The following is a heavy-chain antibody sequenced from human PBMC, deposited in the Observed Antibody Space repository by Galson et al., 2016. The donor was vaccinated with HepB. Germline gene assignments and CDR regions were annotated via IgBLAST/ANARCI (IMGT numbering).Heavy chain of an antibody. J-gene: IGHJ6*03. CDR3: AREGDYSNPNYYYYMDV. Sequence: SVKVSCKASGGPISSYTITWVRQAPGQGLEWMGKIIPTLDITNYAQQFQGRVTISADKSTSTAYMELSSLTSEDTAVYYCAREGDYSNPNYYYYMDVWGKGTTVTVSS. D-gene: IGHD4-11*01. CDR1: GGPISSYT. CDR2: IIPTLDIT. V-gene: IGHV1-69*04.